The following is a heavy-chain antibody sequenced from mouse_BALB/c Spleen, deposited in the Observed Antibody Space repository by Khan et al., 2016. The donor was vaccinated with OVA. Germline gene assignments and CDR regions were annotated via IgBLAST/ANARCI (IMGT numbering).Heavy chain of an antibody. CDR1: GYTFTDYV. D-gene: IGHD1-1*01. J-gene: IGHJ4*01. V-gene: IGHV1S136*01. CDR3: ARSTTDYYAMGY. Sequence: VQLQQSGPELVKPGASVKMSCKASGYTFTDYVIHWVKQKPGQGLEWIGYIYPYNDDTESTERFKGKATLTLDKSSNTAYLELSSLTSADSAVYYCARSTTDYYAMGYWGQGTSVTVSS. CDR2: IYPYNDDT.